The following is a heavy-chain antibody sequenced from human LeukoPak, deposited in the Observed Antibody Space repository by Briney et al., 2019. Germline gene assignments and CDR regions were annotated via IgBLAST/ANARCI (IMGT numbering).Heavy chain of an antibody. J-gene: IGHJ4*02. CDR2: ISSSSSTI. CDR3: AKAQQQLAYHFDY. Sequence: GGSLRLSCAASGFTFSSYSMNWVRQAPGKGLEWVSYISSSSSTIYYADSVKGRFTISRDNAKNSLYLQMNSLRAEDTAVYYCAKAQQQLAYHFDYWGQGTLVTVSS. CDR1: GFTFSSYS. V-gene: IGHV3-48*01. D-gene: IGHD6-13*01.